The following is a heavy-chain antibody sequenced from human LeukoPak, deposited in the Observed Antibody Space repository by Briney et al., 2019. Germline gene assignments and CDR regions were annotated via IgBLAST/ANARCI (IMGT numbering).Heavy chain of an antibody. D-gene: IGHD5-18*01. V-gene: IGHV4-34*01. Sequence: SETLSLTCAVYGGSFSGYYWSWIRQPPGKGLEWIGEINHSGSTNYNPSLKSRVTISVDTSKNQFSLKLSSVTAADTAVYYCARSAGRVQLWLVYWGQGTLVTVSS. J-gene: IGHJ4*02. CDR3: ARSAGRVQLWLVY. CDR2: INHSGST. CDR1: GGSFSGYY.